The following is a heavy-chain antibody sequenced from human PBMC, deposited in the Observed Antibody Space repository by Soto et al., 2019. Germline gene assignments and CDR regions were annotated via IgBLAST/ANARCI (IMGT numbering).Heavy chain of an antibody. V-gene: IGHV3-23*01. J-gene: IGHJ4*02. CDR3: AKDRTVAARNFDY. CDR2: ISTSIGAT. D-gene: IGHD6-6*01. CDR1: GFAFCNYA. Sequence: EVQLLESGGGLVQPGGSLRLSCAASGFAFCNYAMGWVRQAPGKGLEWVSSISTSIGATYYADSVKGRFTISRDDSKDTLYLQMNSLRAEDSAVYYCAKDRTVAARNFDYWGQGTQVTVSS.